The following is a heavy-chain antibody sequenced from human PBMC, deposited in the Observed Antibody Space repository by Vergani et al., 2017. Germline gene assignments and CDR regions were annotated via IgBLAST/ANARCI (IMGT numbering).Heavy chain of an antibody. CDR3: AKETGAAGRNPNWFDP. D-gene: IGHD6-13*01. Sequence: QVQLVESGGGVVQPGRSLRLSCAASGFTFSSYGMHWVRQAPGKGLEWVAVISYDGSNKYYADSVKGRFTISRDNSKNTLYLQMNSLRAEDTAVYYCAKETGAAGRNPNWFDPWGQGTLVTVSS. CDR1: GFTFSSYG. V-gene: IGHV3-30*18. J-gene: IGHJ5*02. CDR2: ISYDGSNK.